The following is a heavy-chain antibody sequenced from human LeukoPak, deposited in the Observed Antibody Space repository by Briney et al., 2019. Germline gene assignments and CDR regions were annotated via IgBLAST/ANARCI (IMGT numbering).Heavy chain of an antibody. J-gene: IGHJ4*02. CDR2: ISFDGSTK. Sequence: GRSLRLSCAASGFTFNSYAMHWVRQAPGKGLEWVAVISFDGSTKYYADSVKGRFTISRDNSKNMLYLQMNNLRAEDTAVYYCARASMGIAAAAFDYWGQGTLVTVSS. D-gene: IGHD6-13*01. V-gene: IGHV3-30-3*01. CDR3: ARASMGIAAAAFDY. CDR1: GFTFNSYA.